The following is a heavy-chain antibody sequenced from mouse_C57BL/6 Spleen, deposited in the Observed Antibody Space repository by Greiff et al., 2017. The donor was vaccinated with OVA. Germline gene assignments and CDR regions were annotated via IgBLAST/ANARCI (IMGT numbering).Heavy chain of an antibody. D-gene: IGHD1-1*01. J-gene: IGHJ1*03. V-gene: IGHV1-47*01. CDR2: FHPYNDDT. CDR1: GYTFTTYP. CDR3: ARTLYYGSSQGYFDV. Sequence: VQLQESGAELVKPGASVKMSCKASGYTFTTYPIEWMKQNHGKSLEWIGNFHPYNDDTKYNEKFKGKATLTVEKSSSTVYLELSRLTSDDSAVYYCARTLYYGSSQGYFDVWGTGTTVTVSS.